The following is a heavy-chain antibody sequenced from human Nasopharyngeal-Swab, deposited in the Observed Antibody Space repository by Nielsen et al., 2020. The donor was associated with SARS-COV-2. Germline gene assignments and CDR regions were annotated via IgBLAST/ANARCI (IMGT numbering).Heavy chain of an antibody. CDR1: GYIFTSYG. CDR3: GRVKAAGTSFYYYYHMDV. Sequence: ASVKVSCKASGYIFTSYGISWVRQAPGQGLEWMGWISAYNGNTKYARNLQGRVTMTTDTSTSTAYMGLRSLRSDDTAVYYCGRVKAAGTSFYYYYHMDVWGKGTTVTVSS. V-gene: IGHV1-18*04. D-gene: IGHD6-13*01. CDR2: ISAYNGNT. J-gene: IGHJ6*03.